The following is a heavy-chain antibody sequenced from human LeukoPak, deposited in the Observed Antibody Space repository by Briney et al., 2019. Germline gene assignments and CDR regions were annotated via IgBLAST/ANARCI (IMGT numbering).Heavy chain of an antibody. CDR2: IYYSGST. CDR1: GGSISSYY. Sequence: SETLSLTCTVSGGSISSYYWSWIRQPPGKGLEWIGYIYYSGSTNYNPSLKSRVTISVDTSKNQFSLKLSSVTAADTAAYYCARDHTGGLRYSSSWSNFDYWGQGTLVTVSS. D-gene: IGHD6-13*01. J-gene: IGHJ4*02. CDR3: ARDHTGGLRYSSSWSNFDY. V-gene: IGHV4-59*01.